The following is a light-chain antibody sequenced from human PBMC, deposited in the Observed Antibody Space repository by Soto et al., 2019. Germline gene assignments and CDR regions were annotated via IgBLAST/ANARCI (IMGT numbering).Light chain of an antibody. Sequence: IQMTQSPSSLSASVGDRVTITCRASQRITTYLNWYQQKPGEAPKLLISTSGTLQRGVPSRFSGSWSGTDFTPTITALRPEDVATYFCQQTYSTPYTFGQGTKLDIK. J-gene: IGKJ2*01. CDR3: QQTYSTPYT. CDR2: TSG. V-gene: IGKV1-39*01. CDR1: QRITTY.